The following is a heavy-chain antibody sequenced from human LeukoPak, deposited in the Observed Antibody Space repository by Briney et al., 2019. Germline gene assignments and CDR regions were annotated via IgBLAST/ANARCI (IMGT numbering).Heavy chain of an antibody. Sequence: GGSLRLSCAASGFTFSDYYMSWIRQAQGKGLEWVSYISGSGSTIYYADSVKGRFTISRDNSKNTLYLQMNSLRTEDTAVYSCARSVAGSFDIWGQGTLVTVSS. CDR3: ARSVAGSFDI. D-gene: IGHD6-19*01. J-gene: IGHJ4*02. V-gene: IGHV3-11*01. CDR1: GFTFSDYY. CDR2: ISGSGSTI.